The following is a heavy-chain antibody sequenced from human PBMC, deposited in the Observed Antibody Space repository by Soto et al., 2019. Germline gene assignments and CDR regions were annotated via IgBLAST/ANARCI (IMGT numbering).Heavy chain of an antibody. CDR1: GFTFSSYS. CDR2: ISSSSSYI. J-gene: IGHJ6*03. Sequence: GGSLRLSCAASGFTFSSYSMNWVRQAPGKGLEWVSSISSSSSYIYYADSVKGRFTISRDNAKNSLYLQMNSLRAEDTAVYYCARVSDYYYYMDVWGKGTTVTVSS. CDR3: ARVSDYYYYMDV. V-gene: IGHV3-21*01.